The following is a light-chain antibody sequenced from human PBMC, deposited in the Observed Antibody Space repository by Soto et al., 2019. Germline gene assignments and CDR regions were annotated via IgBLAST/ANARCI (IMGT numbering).Light chain of an antibody. V-gene: IGLV2-11*01. CDR3: CSYAGSYTAPYV. Sequence: QSALTQPRSLSVSPGQSVTISCTRTSSDVGGYNYVSWYQQHPGKAPKLMIYDVSKRPSGVPDRFSGSKSGNTASLTISGLQAEDEADYYCCSYAGSYTAPYVFGTGTKVTVL. CDR2: DVS. J-gene: IGLJ1*01. CDR1: SSDVGGYNY.